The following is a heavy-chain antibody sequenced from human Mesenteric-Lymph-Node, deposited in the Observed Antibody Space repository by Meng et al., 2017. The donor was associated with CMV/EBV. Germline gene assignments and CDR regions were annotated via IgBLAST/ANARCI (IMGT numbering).Heavy chain of an antibody. D-gene: IGHD3-10*01. CDR2: IYYSGST. J-gene: IGHJ5*02. V-gene: IGHV4-39*01. CDR1: GGSISSSSYY. CDR3: ARPHYYGSGSSPWFDP. Sequence: QVQLQESGPGLVKPSETLSVTCPVSGGSISSSSYYWGWIRQPPGKGLEWIGGIYYSGSTYYNPSLKSRVTISVDMSKNQFSLKLSSVTAADTAVYYCARPHYYGSGSSPWFDPWGQGTLVTVSS.